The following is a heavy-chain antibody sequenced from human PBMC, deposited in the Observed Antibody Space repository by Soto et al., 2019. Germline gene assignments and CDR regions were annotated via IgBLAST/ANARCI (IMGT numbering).Heavy chain of an antibody. D-gene: IGHD5-18*01. V-gene: IGHV3-23*01. Sequence: GGSLRLSCAASGFTFSSYAMSWVRQAPGKGLEWVSAISGSGGSTYYADSVKGRFTISRDNSKNTLYLQMNSLRAEDTAVYYCAASMGGYSYGSYFDYWGQGTLVTVSS. CDR1: GFTFSSYA. CDR2: ISGSGGST. CDR3: AASMGGYSYGSYFDY. J-gene: IGHJ4*02.